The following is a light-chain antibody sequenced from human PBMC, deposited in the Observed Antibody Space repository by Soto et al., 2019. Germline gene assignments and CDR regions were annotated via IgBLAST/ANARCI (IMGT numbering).Light chain of an antibody. Sequence: QSALTQPASVSGSPGQSMTISCTGTSSDVGGYNYVSWYQQHPGKAPKLMIYEVSNRPSGVSNRFSGSKSGNTASLTISGLQVEDEADYYCSSYTSSSTRVFGTGTKVTVL. CDR3: SSYTSSSTRV. V-gene: IGLV2-14*01. CDR1: SSDVGGYNY. J-gene: IGLJ1*01. CDR2: EVS.